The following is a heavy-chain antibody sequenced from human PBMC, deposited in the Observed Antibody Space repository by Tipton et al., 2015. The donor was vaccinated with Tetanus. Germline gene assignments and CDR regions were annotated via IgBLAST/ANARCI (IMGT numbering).Heavy chain of an antibody. CDR3: ARDYGSNHNWFDP. V-gene: IGHV4-31*03. J-gene: IGHJ5*02. CDR1: GDSLVRGGYY. Sequence: LRLSCTVSGDSLVRGGYYWTWIRHLPGKGLELIGYIYHTGAAHYNPTLKSRVTLSGDVSKIQFFLKMISMTAADTAVFFCARDYGSNHNWFDPWGQGTPVTVSS. D-gene: IGHD6-13*01. CDR2: IYHTGAA.